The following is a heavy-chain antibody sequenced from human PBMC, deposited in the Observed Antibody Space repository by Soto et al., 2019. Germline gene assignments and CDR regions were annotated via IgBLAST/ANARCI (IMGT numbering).Heavy chain of an antibody. D-gene: IGHD6-19*01. V-gene: IGHV3-30*18. CDR3: AKDPHSSGSDYFDY. CDR2: ISYDGSNK. Sequence: LRLSCAASGFTFSSYGMHWVRQAPGKGLEWVAVISYDGSNKYYADSVKGRFTISRDNSKNTLYLQMNSLRAEDTAVYYCAKDPHSSGSDYFDYWGQGTLVTVSS. CDR1: GFTFSSYG. J-gene: IGHJ4*02.